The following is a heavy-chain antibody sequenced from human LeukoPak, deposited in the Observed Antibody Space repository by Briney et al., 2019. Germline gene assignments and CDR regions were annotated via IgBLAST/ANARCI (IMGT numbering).Heavy chain of an antibody. D-gene: IGHD5-12*01. V-gene: IGHV4-59*01. CDR2: IFYSGNT. CDR1: GGSISSYY. J-gene: IGHJ4*02. CDR3: ARARGYSGYLDRFDY. Sequence: PSETLSLTCTASGGSISSYYWSWIRQPPGKGLEWIGYIFYSGNTNYNPSLKSRVTISVDTSKSQFSLKLRSVTAEDTAVYYCARARGYSGYLDRFDYWGQGTLVTVSS.